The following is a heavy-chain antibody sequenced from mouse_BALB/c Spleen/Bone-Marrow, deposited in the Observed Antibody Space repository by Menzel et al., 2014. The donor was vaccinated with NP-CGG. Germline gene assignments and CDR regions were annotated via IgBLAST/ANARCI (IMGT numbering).Heavy chain of an antibody. J-gene: IGHJ2*01. CDR3: ARADYYFDY. CDR1: GFSFTGYT. V-gene: IGHV1-18*01. Sequence: EVKLMESGPELVKPGASMKISCKASGFSFTGYTMNWVKQSHGKNLEWIGLINPYNGGTSYNLKFKGKATLTVDKSFSTAYMELLSLTSEGSAVYYCARADYYFDYWGQGTTLTVSS. CDR2: INPYNGGT.